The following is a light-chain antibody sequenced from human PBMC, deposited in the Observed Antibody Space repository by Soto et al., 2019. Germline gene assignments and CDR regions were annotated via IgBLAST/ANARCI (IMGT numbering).Light chain of an antibody. Sequence: IQMTQSPASLSASLGDTVSITCGASQRIGSLLNWYQKKPGMAPSLLIYAASSLQIGVPSRFSGTGSGTQFTLAISSLQPEDFETYICQQSYSNPPTFGQGTKVDIK. CDR2: AAS. J-gene: IGKJ1*01. V-gene: IGKV1-39*01. CDR3: QQSYSNPPT. CDR1: QRIGSL.